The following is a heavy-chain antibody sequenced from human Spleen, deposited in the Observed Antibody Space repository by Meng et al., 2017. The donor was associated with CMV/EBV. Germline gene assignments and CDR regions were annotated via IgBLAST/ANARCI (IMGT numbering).Heavy chain of an antibody. J-gene: IGHJ3*02. D-gene: IGHD2-2*02. CDR3: ARAACTTSSCYRYPFDI. CDR1: GFTFSSYA. Sequence: GESLKISCAASGFTFSSYAMHWVRQAPGKGLEWVAVISYDGSNKYYADSVKGRFTISRDNSKNSLFLQMNSLRAEDTAVYYCARAACTTSSCYRYPFDIWGPGTMVTVSS. CDR2: ISYDGSNK. V-gene: IGHV3-30*04.